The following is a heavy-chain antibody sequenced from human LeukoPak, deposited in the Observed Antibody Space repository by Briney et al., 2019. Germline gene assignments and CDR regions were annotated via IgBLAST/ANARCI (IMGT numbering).Heavy chain of an antibody. CDR3: TRHTGYYDSSGYYYFDY. CDR2: IRSKANSYAT. J-gene: IGHJ4*02. Sequence: GGSLRLSCAASAFPFSTYGMHWVRQASGKGLEWVGRIRSKANSYATAYAASVKGRFTISRDDSKNTAYLQMNSLKTEDTAVYYCTRHTGYYDSSGYYYFDYWGQGTLVTVSS. V-gene: IGHV3-73*01. CDR1: AFPFSTYG. D-gene: IGHD3-22*01.